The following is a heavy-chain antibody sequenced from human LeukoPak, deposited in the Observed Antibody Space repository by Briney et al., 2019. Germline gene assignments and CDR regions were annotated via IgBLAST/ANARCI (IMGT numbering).Heavy chain of an antibody. Sequence: ASVTVSCKASGYTFTSYDINWVRQATGQGLEWMGWMNPNSGNTGYAQKFQGRVTMTRNTSISTAYMELSSLRSEDTAVYYCARGSVYPERAYYFDYWGQGTLVTVSS. CDR3: ARGSVYPERAYYFDY. CDR1: GYTFTSYD. J-gene: IGHJ4*02. CDR2: MNPNSGNT. D-gene: IGHD2-8*01. V-gene: IGHV1-8*01.